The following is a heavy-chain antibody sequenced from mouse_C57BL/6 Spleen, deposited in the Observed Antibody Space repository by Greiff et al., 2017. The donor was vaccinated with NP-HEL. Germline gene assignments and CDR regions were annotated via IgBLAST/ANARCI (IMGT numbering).Heavy chain of an antibody. CDR2: INPSSGYT. V-gene: IGHV1-4*01. Sequence: QVQLKQSGAELARPGASLKMSCKASGYTFTSYTMHWVKQRPGQGLEWIGYINPSSGYTKYNQKFKDKATLTADKSSSTAYMQLSSLTSEDSAVYYCARSGAYYSNLGDVWGTGTTVTVSS. J-gene: IGHJ1*03. CDR3: ARSGAYYSNLGDV. D-gene: IGHD2-5*01. CDR1: GYTFTSYT.